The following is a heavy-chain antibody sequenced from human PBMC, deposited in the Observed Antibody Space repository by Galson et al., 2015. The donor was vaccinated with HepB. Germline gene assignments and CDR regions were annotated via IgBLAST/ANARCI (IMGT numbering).Heavy chain of an antibody. J-gene: IGHJ4*02. CDR2: IYWGDDK. CDR3: AHTLGLVGGWYFDY. Sequence: PALVKPTQTLTLTCTFSGFSLTTSGVGVGWIRQPPGKALEWLALIYWGDDKRYSPSLKSRLTITKDTSKNQVVLTMTNMDPVDTATYYCAHTLGLVGGWYFDYWGQGTLVTVSS. D-gene: IGHD6-19*01. V-gene: IGHV2-5*02. CDR1: GFSLTTSGVG.